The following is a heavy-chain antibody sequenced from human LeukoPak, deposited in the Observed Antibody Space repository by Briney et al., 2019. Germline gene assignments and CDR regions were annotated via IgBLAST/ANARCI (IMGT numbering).Heavy chain of an antibody. Sequence: ASVKVSCKASGYTFTSFGLSWVRRDPGQGLEWMGWISAYSGNTNYAQKFQGRVTMTTDTSTSTAYMELRSLRSDDTAVYYCARVYCSSTSCYCDYWGQGTLVTVSS. CDR1: GYTFTSFG. D-gene: IGHD2-2*01. CDR3: ARVYCSSTSCYCDY. CDR2: ISAYSGNT. J-gene: IGHJ4*02. V-gene: IGHV1-18*01.